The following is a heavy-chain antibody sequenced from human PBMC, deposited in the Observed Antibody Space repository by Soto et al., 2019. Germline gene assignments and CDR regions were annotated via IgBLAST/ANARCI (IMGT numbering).Heavy chain of an antibody. D-gene: IGHD6-19*01. J-gene: IGHJ5*02. Sequence: QVHLVQSEAEVKKPGASVRVSCKASGYTFTDYYIHWVRQAPGQGLECMGWTNPNSDGAHYAQKFQGRVTMTRDKSTRTLYMEVNRLRSDDTAVYFCARGGGSGWHGDWFDPWGQGTLVTVSS. CDR2: TNPNSDGA. V-gene: IGHV1-2*02. CDR1: GYTFTDYY. CDR3: ARGGGSGWHGDWFDP.